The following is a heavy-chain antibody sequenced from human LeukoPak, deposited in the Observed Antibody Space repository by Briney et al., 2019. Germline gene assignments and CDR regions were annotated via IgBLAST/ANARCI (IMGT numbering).Heavy chain of an antibody. D-gene: IGHD2/OR15-2a*01. CDR3: ATRRQYDSPLFWNFAL. Sequence: KRSETLFLTCAVYCGSFSGYNWSWIRQSPGKGLEWIGEIKHRGSTNYNPSLKSRVTISVDTSKNQFSLRLSSVTAADTAVYYCATRRQYDSPLFWNFALWRRGTLVTVSS. CDR1: CGSFSGYN. J-gene: IGHJ2*01. V-gene: IGHV4-34*01. CDR2: IKHRGST.